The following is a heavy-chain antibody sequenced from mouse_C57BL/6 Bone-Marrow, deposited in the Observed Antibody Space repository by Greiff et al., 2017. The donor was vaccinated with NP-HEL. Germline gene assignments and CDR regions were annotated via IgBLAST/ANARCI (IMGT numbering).Heavy chain of an antibody. CDR3: TIYYGNP. D-gene: IGHD2-1*01. Sequence: EVQLQQSGGGLVQPGGSMKLSCVASGFTFSNYWMNWVRQSPEKGLEWVAQIRLKSDNYATHYAESVKGRFTISRDDSKSSVYLQMNNLRAEDTGIYYCTIYYGNPWGQGTTLTVSS. CDR2: IRLKSDNYAT. V-gene: IGHV6-3*01. CDR1: GFTFSNYW. J-gene: IGHJ2*01.